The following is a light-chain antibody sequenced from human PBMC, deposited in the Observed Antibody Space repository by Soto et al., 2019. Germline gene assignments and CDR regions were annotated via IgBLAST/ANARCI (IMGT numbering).Light chain of an antibody. J-gene: IGLJ3*02. V-gene: IGLV2-23*01. CDR3: CSFAGSNSWV. CDR1: SSDVGTYDL. Sequence: QSVLTQPASVSGSPGQSITISCTGSSSDVGTYDLVSWYQHHPGAAPKLMIYEATRRPSGISNRISGSKSGNTASLTISGLQAEDEADYYCCSFAGSNSWVFGGGTKLTVL. CDR2: EAT.